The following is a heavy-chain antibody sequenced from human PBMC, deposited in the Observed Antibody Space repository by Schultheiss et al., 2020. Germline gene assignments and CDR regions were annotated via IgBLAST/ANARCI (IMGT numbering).Heavy chain of an antibody. D-gene: IGHD3-16*02. CDR2: IYYSGST. CDR3: ARGATGGLGELSLGY. CDR1: GGSFSGYY. J-gene: IGHJ4*02. V-gene: IGHV4-59*01. Sequence: SETLSLTCAVYGGSFSGYYWSWIRQPAGKGLEWIGSIYYSGSTYYNPSLKSRVTISVDTSKNQFSLKLSSVTAADTAVYYCARGATGGLGELSLGYWGQGTL.